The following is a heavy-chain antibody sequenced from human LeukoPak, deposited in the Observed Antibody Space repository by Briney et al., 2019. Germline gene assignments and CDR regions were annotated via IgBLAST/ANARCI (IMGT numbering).Heavy chain of an antibody. CDR1: GGSISSGGYY. Sequence: PSQTLSLTCTVSGGSISSGGYYWSWIRQHPGKGLEWIGYIYYSGSTYYNPSLKSRVTISVDTSKNQFSLKLSSVTAADTAVYYCARGYCSSTSCYGDAFDIWGQGTMVTVSS. D-gene: IGHD2-2*01. V-gene: IGHV4-31*03. CDR2: IYYSGST. J-gene: IGHJ3*02. CDR3: ARGYCSSTSCYGDAFDI.